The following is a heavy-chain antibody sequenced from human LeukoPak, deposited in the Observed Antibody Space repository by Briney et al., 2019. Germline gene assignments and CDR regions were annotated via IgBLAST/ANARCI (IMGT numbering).Heavy chain of an antibody. CDR2: IIPIFGTA. CDR1: GGTFSSYA. J-gene: IGHJ5*02. D-gene: IGHD6-6*01. CDR3: ARVGFRGWQLEPYDWFDP. V-gene: IGHV1-69*05. Sequence: ASVKVSCKASGGTFSSYAISWVRQAPGQGLEWMGGIIPIFGTANYAQKFQGRVTITTDESTSTAYMELSSLRSEDTAVYYCARVGFRGWQLEPYDWFDPWGQGTLVTVSS.